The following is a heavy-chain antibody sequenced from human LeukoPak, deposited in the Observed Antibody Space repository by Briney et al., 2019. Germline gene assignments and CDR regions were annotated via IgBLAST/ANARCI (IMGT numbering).Heavy chain of an antibody. J-gene: IGHJ6*03. Sequence: SETLSLTCGVSGYSISSGYHWGWIRQPPGKGLEWIGSIYHTGNTYYNPSLKSRVTISVNTSKNQFSLKLSSVTATDTAVYYCARGATNARSDNIGYDYYYYHVGVWGKGTTVTVSS. CDR3: ARGATNARSDNIGYDYYYYHVGV. CDR1: GYSISSGYH. V-gene: IGHV4-38-2*01. CDR2: IYHTGNT. D-gene: IGHD3-22*01.